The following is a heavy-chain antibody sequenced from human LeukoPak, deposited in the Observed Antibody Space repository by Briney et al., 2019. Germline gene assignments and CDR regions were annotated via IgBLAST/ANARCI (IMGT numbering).Heavy chain of an antibody. CDR3: AREYDIVATRFFDY. J-gene: IGHJ4*02. CDR1: GGSISNYY. Sequence: SETLSLTCTVSGGSISNYYWSWIRQPPGKGLEWIGHIYYSGATKYNPSLKSRITISVDTSKNQFSLMLSSVTAADTAVYYCAREYDIVATRFFDYWGQGTLVTVSS. V-gene: IGHV4-59*12. CDR2: IYYSGAT. D-gene: IGHD5-12*01.